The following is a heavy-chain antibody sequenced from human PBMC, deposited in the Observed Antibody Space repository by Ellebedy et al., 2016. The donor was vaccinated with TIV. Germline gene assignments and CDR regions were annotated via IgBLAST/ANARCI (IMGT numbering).Heavy chain of an antibody. V-gene: IGHV1-69*04. D-gene: IGHD3-22*01. CDR2: IIPILGIA. CDR3: AAPMYYYDSSGYYFDY. CDR1: GGTFSSYA. Sequence: SVKVSXKASGGTFSSYAISWVRQAPGQGLEWMGRIIPILGIANYAQKFQGRVTITADKSTSTAYMELSRLRSDDTAVYYCAAPMYYYDSSGYYFDYWGQGTLVTVSS. J-gene: IGHJ4*02.